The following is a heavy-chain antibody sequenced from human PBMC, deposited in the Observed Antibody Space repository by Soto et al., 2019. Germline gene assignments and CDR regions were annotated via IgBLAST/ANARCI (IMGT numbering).Heavy chain of an antibody. J-gene: IGHJ6*02. D-gene: IGHD4-17*01. Sequence: EVQLVESGGGLVQPGRSLRLSCAASGFTFDDYAMHWVRQAPGKGLEWVSGISWNSGSIGYADSVKGRFTISRDNAKNSLYLQMNSLRAEDTALYHCAKDIFAGDHLLYGMDVWGQGTTVTVSS. V-gene: IGHV3-9*01. CDR2: ISWNSGSI. CDR1: GFTFDDYA. CDR3: AKDIFAGDHLLYGMDV.